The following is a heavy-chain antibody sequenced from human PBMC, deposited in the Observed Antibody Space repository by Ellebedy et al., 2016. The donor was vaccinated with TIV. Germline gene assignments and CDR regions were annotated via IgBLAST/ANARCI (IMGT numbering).Heavy chain of an antibody. J-gene: IGHJ5*02. D-gene: IGHD6-25*01. CDR2: ITWNSRTI. CDR3: AKVGHTSGDLDP. CDR1: GFTFDDYA. V-gene: IGHV3-9*01. Sequence: PGGSLRLSCAASGFTFDDYAMHWVRQAPGRGLEWVSGITWNSRTITYADSVRGRVTISRDNAKNSVYLQMNNLRSDDSALYYCAKVGHTSGDLDPWGQGALVAVSS.